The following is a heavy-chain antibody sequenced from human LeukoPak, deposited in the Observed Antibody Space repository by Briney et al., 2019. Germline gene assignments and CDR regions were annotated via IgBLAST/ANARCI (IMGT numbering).Heavy chain of an antibody. CDR1: GYTFTGYY. V-gene: IGHV1-2*02. D-gene: IGHD6-6*01. Sequence: ASVKVSCKASGYTFTGYYMHWVRQAPGQGLEWMGWINPNSGGTNYAQKFQGRVTMTRDTSISTAYMELSRLRSDDTAVYYCASPSSRDYYYYMDVWGKGTTVTVSS. CDR2: INPNSGGT. J-gene: IGHJ6*03. CDR3: ASPSSRDYYYYMDV.